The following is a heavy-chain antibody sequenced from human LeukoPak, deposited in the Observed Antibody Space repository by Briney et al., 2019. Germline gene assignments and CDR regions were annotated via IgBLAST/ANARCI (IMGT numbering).Heavy chain of an antibody. V-gene: IGHV4-34*01. J-gene: IGHJ3*01. CDR2: IHPHGIF. Sequence: SETLSLTCAVYGGSCDDYYCSWIRQPPGKGLEWIGEIHPHGIFYYNSSLMNRVTISIDTSKSQFSLRLTSVTAADTAVYSCARLLDNDISGDPDTFDVWGQGTTVIVSS. CDR1: GGSCDDYY. CDR3: ARLLDNDISGDPDTFDV. D-gene: IGHD3-22*01.